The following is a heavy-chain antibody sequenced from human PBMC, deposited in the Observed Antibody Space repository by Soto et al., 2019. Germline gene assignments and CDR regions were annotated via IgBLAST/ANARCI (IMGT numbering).Heavy chain of an antibody. CDR3: VLGISYDGDY. D-gene: IGHD3-3*02. Sequence: EVQLLDSGGGLVHPGESLTLACAASGFIFRNYAMSWLRQAPGKGLEWVSAINIGDGPTYYADSVKGRFTISRDSSRNTLYLQMNSLRVEDTAVYYCVLGISYDGDYWGQGTLVTVS. J-gene: IGHJ4*02. V-gene: IGHV3-23*01. CDR2: INIGDGPT. CDR1: GFIFRNYA.